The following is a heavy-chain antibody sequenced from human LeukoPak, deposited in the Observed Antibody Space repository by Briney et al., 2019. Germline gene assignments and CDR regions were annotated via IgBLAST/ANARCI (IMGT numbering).Heavy chain of an antibody. CDR2: MNPNSGDT. V-gene: IGHV1-8*01. CDR1: GYTFTSYD. J-gene: IGHJ4*02. Sequence: ASVKVSCKASGYTFTSYDINWVRQATGQGLEWMGWMNPNSGDTGYAQKFQGRVTMTRNTSISTAYMELSSLRSDDTAVYYCATGDSSGWLWPHWGQGTLVTVSS. D-gene: IGHD6-19*01. CDR3: ATGDSSGWLWPH.